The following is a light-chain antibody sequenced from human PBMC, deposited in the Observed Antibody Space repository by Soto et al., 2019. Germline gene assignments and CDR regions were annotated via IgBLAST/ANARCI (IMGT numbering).Light chain of an antibody. CDR3: QQANSFPWT. CDR1: QTINSW. V-gene: IGKV1-5*01. CDR2: DAS. Sequence: DSQMTQSPSTLSASVGRRFTISCRASQTINSWLAWYQQKPGKAPKVLIFDASSLKTGVPSRFSGSGSGTDFNLTISSLQTEDFATYYCQQANSFPWTFGQGTKVDIK. J-gene: IGKJ1*01.